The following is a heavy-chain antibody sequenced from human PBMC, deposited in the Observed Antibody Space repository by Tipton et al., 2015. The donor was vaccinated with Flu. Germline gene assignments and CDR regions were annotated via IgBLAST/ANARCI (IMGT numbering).Heavy chain of an antibody. CDR1: EFTFSSYG. CDR2: ISSGSTTI. J-gene: IGHJ4*02. V-gene: IGHV3-48*02. CDR3: ARESISVAVFDS. Sequence: VQLVQSGGGLVQPGGSLRLSCAASEFTFSSYGMNWVRQAPGKGLEWVSYISSGSTTIYYADSVKGRFTTSRDNAKNSLYLQMNSLRDEDTAVYYCARESISVAVFDSWGQGTLVTISS. D-gene: IGHD6-19*01.